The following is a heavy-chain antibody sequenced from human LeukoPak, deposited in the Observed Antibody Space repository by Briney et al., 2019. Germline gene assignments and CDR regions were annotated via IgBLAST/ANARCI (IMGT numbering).Heavy chain of an antibody. CDR1: GFTFSNAW. D-gene: IGHD3-22*01. Sequence: TGGSLRLSCAASGFTFSNAWMSWVRQAPGKGLEWVGRVKSKTDGGTTDYAAPVKGRFTISRDDSKNTLYLQMNSLKTEDTAVYYCTTSYDSSGYSDSFDYWGQGTLVTVSS. V-gene: IGHV3-15*01. CDR2: VKSKTDGGTT. CDR3: TTSYDSSGYSDSFDY. J-gene: IGHJ4*02.